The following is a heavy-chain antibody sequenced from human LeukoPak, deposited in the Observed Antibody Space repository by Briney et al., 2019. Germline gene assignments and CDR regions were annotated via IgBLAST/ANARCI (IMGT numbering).Heavy chain of an antibody. V-gene: IGHV3-30-3*01. D-gene: IGHD3-22*01. Sequence: GGSLRLSCAASGFTFSSYAMPWVRQAPGKGLEWVAVISYDGSNKYYADSVKGRFTISRDNSKNTLYLQMNSLRAEDTAVYYCARDQFGDYYDSSGPDYWGQGTLVTVSS. J-gene: IGHJ4*02. CDR1: GFTFSSYA. CDR3: ARDQFGDYYDSSGPDY. CDR2: ISYDGSNK.